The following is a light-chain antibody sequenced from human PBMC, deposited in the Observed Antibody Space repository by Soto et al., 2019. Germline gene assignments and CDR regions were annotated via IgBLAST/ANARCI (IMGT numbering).Light chain of an antibody. Sequence: DIPMTQSPSTLSASVGDRVTITCRASQSISSWLAWYQQKPGKAPKLLIYKAFSLQSGVPSRFSGSGSGTEFTLTISSLQPDDFATYYCQHYHDYPWTFGQGTKVEIK. CDR2: KAF. CDR3: QHYHDYPWT. V-gene: IGKV1-5*03. J-gene: IGKJ1*01. CDR1: QSISSW.